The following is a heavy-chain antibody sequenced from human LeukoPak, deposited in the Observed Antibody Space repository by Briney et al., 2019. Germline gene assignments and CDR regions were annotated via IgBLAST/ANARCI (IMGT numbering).Heavy chain of an antibody. Sequence: GGSQRPSCEASGLSFSSSWMHWVRQAPGKGLVWVSRINKDGRTINYADSVKGRFTISRDNAKNTLYLQMNSLRAEDTAVYYCAKDYSDSSGWLDYWGQGTLVTVSS. V-gene: IGHV3-74*01. D-gene: IGHD6-19*01. CDR1: GLSFSSSW. CDR3: AKDYSDSSGWLDY. J-gene: IGHJ4*02. CDR2: INKDGRTI.